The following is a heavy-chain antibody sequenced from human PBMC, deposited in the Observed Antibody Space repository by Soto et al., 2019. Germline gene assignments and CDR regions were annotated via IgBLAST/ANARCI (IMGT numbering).Heavy chain of an antibody. V-gene: IGHV1-18*04. D-gene: IGHD3-22*01. J-gene: IGHJ6*02. CDR3: ARDGYYYDSSGYYGYGMDV. Sequence: ASVKVSCKASGYTFTSYGISWVRQAPGQGLEWMGWISAYNGNTNYAQMLQGRVTMTTDTSTSTAYMELRGLRSDDTAVYYCARDGYYYDSSGYYGYGMDVWGQGTTVTVSS. CDR1: GYTFTSYG. CDR2: ISAYNGNT.